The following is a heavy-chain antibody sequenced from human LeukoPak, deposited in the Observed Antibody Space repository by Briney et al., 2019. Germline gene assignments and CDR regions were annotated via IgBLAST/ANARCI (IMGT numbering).Heavy chain of an antibody. V-gene: IGHV4-34*01. CDR3: ARQTMVRGVIMSPRPLFDY. J-gene: IGHJ4*02. Sequence: SETLSLTCAVYGGSFSGYYWSWIRQPPGKGLEWIGEINHSGSTNYNPSLTSRVTISVDTSKNQFSLKLSSVTAADTAVYYCARQTMVRGVIMSPRPLFDYWGQGTLVTVSS. CDR2: INHSGST. D-gene: IGHD3-10*01. CDR1: GGSFSGYY.